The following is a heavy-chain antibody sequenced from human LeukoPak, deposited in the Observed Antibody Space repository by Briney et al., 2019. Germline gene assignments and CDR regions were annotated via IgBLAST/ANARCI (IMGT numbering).Heavy chain of an antibody. Sequence: ASVKVSCKASGYTFTGYYMHWVRQAPGQELEWMGWINPNSGGTNYAQKFQGRVTMTRDTSISTAYMELSRLRSDDTAVYYCARDLGYCSSTSCLSSSYYYYMDVWGKGTTVTVSS. CDR3: ARDLGYCSSTSCLSSSYYYYMDV. V-gene: IGHV1-2*02. CDR1: GYTFTGYY. D-gene: IGHD2-2*03. J-gene: IGHJ6*03. CDR2: INPNSGGT.